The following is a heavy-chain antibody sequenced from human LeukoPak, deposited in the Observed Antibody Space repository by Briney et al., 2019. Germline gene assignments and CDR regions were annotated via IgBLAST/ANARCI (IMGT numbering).Heavy chain of an antibody. CDR3: ARDRRGVGNYYQGHYFDY. CDR2: IYSSGST. Sequence: GGSLRLSCAASGFTFSSDAMSWVRQAPGKGLEWVSVIYSSGSTYYADSVKGRFTIFRDNSKNTLYLQMNSLRAEDTAVYYCARDRRGVGNYYQGHYFDYWGQGTLVTVSS. V-gene: IGHV3-53*01. CDR1: GFTFSSDA. D-gene: IGHD1-26*01. J-gene: IGHJ4*02.